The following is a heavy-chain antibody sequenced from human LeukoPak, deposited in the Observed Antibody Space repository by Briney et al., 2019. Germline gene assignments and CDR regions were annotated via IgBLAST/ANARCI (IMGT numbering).Heavy chain of an antibody. CDR3: ARDSYFTAAYYYYYYMDV. CDR2: ISAYNGNT. Sequence: ATVRVSCKASGYTFTSYGISWVRQAPGQGLEWMGWISAYNGNTNYAQKLQGRVTMTTDTSTSTAYMELRSLRSDDTAVYYCARDSYFTAAYYYYYYMDVWGKGTTVTVSS. J-gene: IGHJ6*03. CDR1: GYTFTSYG. D-gene: IGHD3-9*01. V-gene: IGHV1-18*01.